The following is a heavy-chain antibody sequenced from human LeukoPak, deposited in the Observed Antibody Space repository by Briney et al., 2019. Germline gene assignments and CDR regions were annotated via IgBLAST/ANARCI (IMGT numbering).Heavy chain of an antibody. CDR2: IYYSGST. CDR1: GGSFSGYY. Sequence: SETLSLTCAVYGGSFSGYYWSWIRQPPGKGLEWIGYIYYSGSTNYNPSLKSRVTISVDTSKNQFSLKLSSVTAADTAVYYCASVRGYSGYDPYYYYYGMDVWGQGTTVTVSS. D-gene: IGHD5-12*01. V-gene: IGHV4-59*01. J-gene: IGHJ6*02. CDR3: ASVRGYSGYDPYYYYYGMDV.